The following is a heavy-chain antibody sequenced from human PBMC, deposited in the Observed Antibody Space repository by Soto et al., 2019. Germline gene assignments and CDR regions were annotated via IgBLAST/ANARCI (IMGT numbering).Heavy chain of an antibody. CDR1: GYTFTSYG. V-gene: IGHV1-18*04. Sequence: QVQLVQSGAEVKKPGASVKVSCKASGYTFTSYGISWVRQAPGQGLEWMGWISAYKGNTNYAQKLQGRVTMTTDTSTSTAYMELRSLRSDDTAVYYCAINGYSGYDLGYYYYGMDVWGQGTTVTVSS. CDR2: ISAYKGNT. D-gene: IGHD5-12*01. CDR3: AINGYSGYDLGYYYYGMDV. J-gene: IGHJ6*02.